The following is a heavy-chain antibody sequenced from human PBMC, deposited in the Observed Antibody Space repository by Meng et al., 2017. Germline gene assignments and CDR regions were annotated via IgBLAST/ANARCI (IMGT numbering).Heavy chain of an antibody. Sequence: ELQQADSGVVQVQQMGSLNRTCSGSSISVNSDLMHWVSQSPGRGLGWVARIDNDGDSTSDADSVMSRFTISRFNAYNTLYLLINNLRAEDKAVYYCARYCSSRGFDYWGQGTLVTVSS. D-gene: IGHD2-8*01. CDR3: ARYCSSRGFDY. CDR1: SISVNSDL. CDR2: IDNDGDST. V-gene: IGHV3-74*01. J-gene: IGHJ4*02.